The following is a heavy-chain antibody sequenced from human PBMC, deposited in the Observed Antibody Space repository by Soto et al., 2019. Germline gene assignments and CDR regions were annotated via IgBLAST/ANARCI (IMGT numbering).Heavy chain of an antibody. J-gene: IGHJ5*02. CDR2: FDPEDGET. CDR3: ARVRYSSSSYWFGP. D-gene: IGHD6-6*01. CDR1: GYTLTELS. V-gene: IGHV1-24*01. Sequence: ASVKVSCKVSGYTLTELSMHWVRQAPGKGLEWMGGFDPEDGETIYAQKFQGRVTMTTDTSTNTAYMELRSLRSEDTAVYYCARVRYSSSSYWFGPWGQGTLVTVSS.